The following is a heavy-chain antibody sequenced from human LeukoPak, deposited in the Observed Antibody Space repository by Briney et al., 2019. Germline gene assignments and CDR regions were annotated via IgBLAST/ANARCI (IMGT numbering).Heavy chain of an antibody. D-gene: IGHD2-15*01. CDR2: ISSSSSYI. CDR1: GFTFSSYS. J-gene: IGHJ4*02. CDR3: ARGTYNSAGTFDY. Sequence: TGGSLRLSCAASGFTFSSYSMNWVPQAPGKGLEWVSSISSSSSYIYYADSVKGRFTISRDNAKNSLYLQMNSLRVEDTAVYYCARGTYNSAGTFDYWGQGTLVTVSS. V-gene: IGHV3-21*01.